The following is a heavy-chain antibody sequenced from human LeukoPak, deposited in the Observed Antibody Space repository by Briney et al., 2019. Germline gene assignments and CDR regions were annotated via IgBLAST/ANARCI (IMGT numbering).Heavy chain of an antibody. CDR2: IYYTGST. D-gene: IGHD5-18*01. CDR1: GRSISSFY. Sequence: SETLSLTCTVSGRSISSFYWSWIRQPPGQGLEWLGYIYYTGSTNYNPSLKSRVTISVATSKNRFSLKLSSVTAADTAVYYCAITRGYSYGYLDYWGQGTLVTVSS. J-gene: IGHJ4*02. V-gene: IGHV4-59*08. CDR3: AITRGYSYGYLDY.